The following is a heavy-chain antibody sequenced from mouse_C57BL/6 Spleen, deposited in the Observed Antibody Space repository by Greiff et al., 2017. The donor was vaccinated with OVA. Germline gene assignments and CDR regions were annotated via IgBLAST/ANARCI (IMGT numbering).Heavy chain of an antibody. J-gene: IGHJ1*03. CDR3: TTSTTVVARYFDV. CDR2: IDPEDGDT. V-gene: IGHV14-1*01. CDR1: GFNIKDYY. D-gene: IGHD1-1*01. Sequence: EVQLHQSGAELVRPGASVKLSCTASGFNIKDYYMHWVKQRPEQGLEWIGRIDPEDGDTEYAPKFQGKATMTADTSSNTAYLQLSSLTSEDTAVYYCTTSTTVVARYFDVWGTGTTVTVSS.